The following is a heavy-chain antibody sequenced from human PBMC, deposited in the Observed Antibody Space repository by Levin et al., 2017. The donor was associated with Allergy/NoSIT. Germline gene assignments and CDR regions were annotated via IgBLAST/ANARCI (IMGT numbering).Heavy chain of an antibody. V-gene: IGHV4-39*01. CDR2: VYNSGST. CDR1: GGSISSSISY. Sequence: SETLSLTCTVSGGSISSSISYWGWIRQAPGKGLEWIGSVYNSGSTYYNPSLKSRVTTSVDTSKNQFSLKLSSVTAADTAVYYCARQCYDILTGYYNFDYWGQGTLVTVSS. CDR3: ARQCYDILTGYYNFDY. D-gene: IGHD3-9*01. J-gene: IGHJ4*02.